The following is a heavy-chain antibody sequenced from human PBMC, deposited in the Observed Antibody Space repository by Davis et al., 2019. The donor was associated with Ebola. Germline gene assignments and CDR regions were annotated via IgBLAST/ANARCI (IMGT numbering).Heavy chain of an antibody. CDR1: GFTFHEHA. Sequence: PGGSLRLSCSASGFTFHEHAMHWVRQVPGQGLEWGSGFMWGGSKIGYADSVKGRFTISRDSAKNCLYLQMDSLRTEDTALYYCGKDITPGGLDSWGQGTLVTVSS. J-gene: IGHJ4*02. V-gene: IGHV3-9*01. D-gene: IGHD2-15*01. CDR2: FMWGGSKI. CDR3: GKDITPGGLDS.